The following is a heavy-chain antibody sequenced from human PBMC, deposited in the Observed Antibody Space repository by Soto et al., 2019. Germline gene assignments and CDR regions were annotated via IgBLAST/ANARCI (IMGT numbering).Heavy chain of an antibody. J-gene: IGHJ4*02. Sequence: GGSLRLSCAASGVTFCSYAMHWVRQAPGKGLEWVAVISYDGSNKYYADSVKGRFTISRDEAKNSLYLQMSSLEVEDTAVYYCARWSGGSAFDFWGLGTLVTVSS. V-gene: IGHV3-30*14. CDR2: ISYDGSNK. CDR3: ARWSGGSAFDF. D-gene: IGHD2-15*01. CDR1: GVTFCSYA.